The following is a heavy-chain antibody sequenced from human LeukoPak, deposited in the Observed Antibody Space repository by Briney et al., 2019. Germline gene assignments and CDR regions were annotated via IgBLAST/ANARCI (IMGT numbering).Heavy chain of an antibody. CDR1: GFAPSNDW. V-gene: IGHV3-74*01. D-gene: IGHD3-22*01. J-gene: IGHJ4*02. Sequence: GGSLRLSCASSGFAPSNDWMHWVRQAPGKGLEWVSRISTDGSKKGYTDSEKRRFTIYRDNAKRIVYLEMNKLRGEDTAVYYCASFGQQWLGTFWGRGTLVSV. CDR2: ISTDGSKK. CDR3: ASFGQQWLGTF.